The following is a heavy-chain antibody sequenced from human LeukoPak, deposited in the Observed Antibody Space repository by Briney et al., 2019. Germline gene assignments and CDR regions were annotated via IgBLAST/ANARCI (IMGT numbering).Heavy chain of an antibody. CDR1: GFTVSTYA. D-gene: IGHD5-18*01. Sequence: GGSLRLSCAASGFTVSTYAMSWVRQAPGKGLEWVSAISGSGRSTYYADSVKGRFTISRDISKNTLYLQMNSLRAEDTAVYYCGKTTVGYSSGQKPAWPVDYWGQGTLVTVSS. CDR2: ISGSGRST. CDR3: GKTTVGYSSGQKPAWPVDY. V-gene: IGHV3-23*01. J-gene: IGHJ4*02.